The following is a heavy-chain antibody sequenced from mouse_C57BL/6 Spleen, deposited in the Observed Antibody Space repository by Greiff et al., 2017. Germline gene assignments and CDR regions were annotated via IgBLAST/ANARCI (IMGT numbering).Heavy chain of an antibody. CDR3: ARGDYYGSSYY. J-gene: IGHJ2*01. D-gene: IGHD1-1*01. CDR1: GYAFSSYC. V-gene: IGHV1-80*01. Sequence: QVQLKQSGAELVKPGASVKISCKASGYAFSSYCMNWVKQRPGKGLEWIGQIYPGDGDTNYNGKFKGKATLTADKSSSTAYMQLSSLTSEDSAVYVCARGDYYGSSYYWGQGTTLTVSS. CDR2: IYPGDGDT.